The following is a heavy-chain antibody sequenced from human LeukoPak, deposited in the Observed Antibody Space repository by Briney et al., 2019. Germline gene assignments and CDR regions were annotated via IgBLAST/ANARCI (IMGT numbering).Heavy chain of an antibody. J-gene: IGHJ4*02. CDR1: GGSISSSSYY. V-gene: IGHV4-39*07. Sequence: PSETLSLTCTVSGGSISSSSYYWGWIRQPPGKGLEWIGSIHYSGSTYYNPFLKSRVTISVDTSKNQFSLKLSSVTAADTAVYYCARRYDVDIFDYWGQGTLVTVSS. CDR2: IHYSGST. D-gene: IGHD3-3*01. CDR3: ARRYDVDIFDY.